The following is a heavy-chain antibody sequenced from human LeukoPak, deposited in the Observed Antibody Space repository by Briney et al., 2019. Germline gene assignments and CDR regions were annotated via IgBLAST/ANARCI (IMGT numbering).Heavy chain of an antibody. J-gene: IGHJ4*02. D-gene: IGHD5-12*01. V-gene: IGHV1-46*01. CDR3: ARGYSGYDLGFFDY. CDR2: INPSGGST. Sequence: ASVKVSCKASGYTFTSYYMHWVRQAPGQGLEWMGIINPSGGSTSYAQKFQGRVTMTRDTSISTAYMELSRLRSDDTAVYYCARGYSGYDLGFFDYWGQGTLVTVSS. CDR1: GYTFTSYY.